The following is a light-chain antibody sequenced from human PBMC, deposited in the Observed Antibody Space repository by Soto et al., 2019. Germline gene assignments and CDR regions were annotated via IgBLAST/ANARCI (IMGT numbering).Light chain of an antibody. J-gene: IGKJ4*01. Sequence: DIQLTQSPSFLSASVGDRVTITCRASQDISSFLAWYQRTPGKAPKLLISAASTLQSGVPSRFSGSGSGTEFTLTINSLQPDDFATYYCQQLNTYPLTFGGGTKVDIK. CDR3: QQLNTYPLT. CDR1: QDISSF. V-gene: IGKV1-9*01. CDR2: AAS.